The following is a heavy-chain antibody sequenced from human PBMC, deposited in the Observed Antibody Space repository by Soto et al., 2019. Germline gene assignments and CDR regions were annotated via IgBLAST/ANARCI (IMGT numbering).Heavy chain of an antibody. Sequence: PSETLSLTCTVSGGSISSGGYYWSWIRQRPGKGLEWIGYIYYSGSTYYNPSLKSRVTISVDTSKNQFSLKLSSVTAADTAVYYCARGWVEYSSSGSYYYGMDVWGQGTTVTVSS. CDR1: GGSISSGGYY. D-gene: IGHD6-6*01. CDR2: IYYSGST. V-gene: IGHV4-31*03. CDR3: ARGWVEYSSSGSYYYGMDV. J-gene: IGHJ6*02.